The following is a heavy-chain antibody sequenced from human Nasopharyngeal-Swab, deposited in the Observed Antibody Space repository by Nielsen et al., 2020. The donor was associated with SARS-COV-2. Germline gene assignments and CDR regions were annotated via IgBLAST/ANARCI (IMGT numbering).Heavy chain of an antibody. V-gene: IGHV4-59*13. CDR1: GFTFSTYW. CDR3: ARGLDA. Sequence: GSLRLSCATSGFTFSTYWMTWVRQPPGKGLEWIGYISHSGSTNYNPSLKSRVTISVDTSKNQFSLKLTSVTAADTAVYYCARGLDAWGQGTLVTVSS. CDR2: ISHSGST. J-gene: IGHJ5*02.